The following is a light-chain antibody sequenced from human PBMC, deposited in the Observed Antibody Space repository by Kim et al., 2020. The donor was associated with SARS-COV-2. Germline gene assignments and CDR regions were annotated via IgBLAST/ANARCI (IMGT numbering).Light chain of an antibody. J-gene: IGLJ2*01. V-gene: IGLV3-19*01. Sequence: SSELTQDPAVSVALGQTVRITCQGDSLRSYYVTWYQQKPGQAPILVIYGTNNRPSGIPDRFSGCSSGTTASLTITGTQAGDEADYYCHSRDSNDNVVFGG. CDR2: GTN. CDR3: HSRDSNDNVV. CDR1: SLRSYY.